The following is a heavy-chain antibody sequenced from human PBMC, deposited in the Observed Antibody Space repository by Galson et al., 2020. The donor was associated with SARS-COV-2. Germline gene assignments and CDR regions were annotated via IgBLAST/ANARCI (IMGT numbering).Heavy chain of an antibody. CDR3: ARAGSGSYRGFFDP. CDR1: GFTFSSYA. CDR2: ISYDGSNK. J-gene: IGHJ5*02. V-gene: IGHV3-30*04. Sequence: GESLKISCAASGFTFSSYAMHWVRQAPGKGLEWVAVISYDGSNKYYADSVKGRFTISRDNSKNTLYLQMNSLRAEDTAVYYCARAGSGSYRGFFDPWGQGTLVTVSS. D-gene: IGHD3-10*01.